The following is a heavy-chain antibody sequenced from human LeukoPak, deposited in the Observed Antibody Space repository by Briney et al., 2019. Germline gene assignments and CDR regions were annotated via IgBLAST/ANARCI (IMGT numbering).Heavy chain of an antibody. CDR1: EFTFSTYD. Sequence: GGSLRLSCAASEFTFSTYDMHWVRQAPGKGLEWVAYIRSDGYHTYYADSVKGRFTITRDNSKNTLYLQMNSLRLEDMALYYCAKPSGSGVDYWGRGTRVTVSS. D-gene: IGHD1-26*01. CDR2: IRSDGYHT. V-gene: IGHV3-30*02. CDR3: AKPSGSGVDY. J-gene: IGHJ4*02.